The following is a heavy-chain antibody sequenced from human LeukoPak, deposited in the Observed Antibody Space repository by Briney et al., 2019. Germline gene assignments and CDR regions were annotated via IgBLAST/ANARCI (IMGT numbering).Heavy chain of an antibody. V-gene: IGHV3-7*01. Sequence: GGSLRLSCAASGFTFSNYWMSWVRQAPGKGLEWVANIKQDGSEKYYVDSVKGRFIISIDNAKNSLYLQMNILRVEDTSVYYCARGWSGYDPPYYFDYWGQGTLVTVSS. CDR1: GFTFSNYW. J-gene: IGHJ4*02. CDR3: ARGWSGYDPPYYFDY. CDR2: IKQDGSEK. D-gene: IGHD5-12*01.